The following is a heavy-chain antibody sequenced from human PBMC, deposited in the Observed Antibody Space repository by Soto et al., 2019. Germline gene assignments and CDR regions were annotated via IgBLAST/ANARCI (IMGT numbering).Heavy chain of an antibody. V-gene: IGHV4-59*01. J-gene: IGHJ5*02. CDR3: ASLAALGWFDP. CDR2: IYYSGST. CDR1: GGSISSYY. Sequence: SETLSLTCTVSGGSISSYYWSWIRQPPGKGLEWIGYIYYSGSTNYNPSLKSRVTISVDTSKNQFSLKPSSVTAADTAVYYCASLAALGWFDPWGQGTLVTVSS. D-gene: IGHD6-6*01.